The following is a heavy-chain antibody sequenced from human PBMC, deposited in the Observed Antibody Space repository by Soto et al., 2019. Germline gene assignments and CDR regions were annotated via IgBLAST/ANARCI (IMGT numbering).Heavy chain of an antibody. D-gene: IGHD3-16*02. V-gene: IGHV4-59*01. J-gene: IGHJ4*02. CDR3: ARIGGYHGPLDY. Sequence: NPSETPSLTCSVSGVSISSYFWSWIRQPPGRGLEWIGYTYHRGSTNYSPSLKSRVAISLDTSENQFSLKVSSVTAADTAVYYCARIGGYHGPLDYWGQGTPVTV. CDR1: GVSISSYF. CDR2: TYHRGST.